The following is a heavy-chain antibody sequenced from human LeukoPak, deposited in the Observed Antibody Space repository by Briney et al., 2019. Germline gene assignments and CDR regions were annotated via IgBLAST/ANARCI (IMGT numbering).Heavy chain of an antibody. CDR3: ATSTTVPAVTDV. CDR1: GGTFSSYA. J-gene: IGHJ6*04. CDR2: IIPIFGTA. D-gene: IGHD2-2*01. Sequence: ASVKVSCKASGGTFSSYAISWVRQAPGQGLEWMGGIIPIFGTANYAQKFQGRVTITADESTSTAYMELSSLRSEDTAVYYCATSTTVPAVTDVWGKGTTVTVSS. V-gene: IGHV1-69*13.